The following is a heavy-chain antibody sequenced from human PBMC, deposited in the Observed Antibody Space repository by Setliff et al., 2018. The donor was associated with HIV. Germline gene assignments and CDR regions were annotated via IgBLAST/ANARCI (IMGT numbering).Heavy chain of an antibody. CDR1: GFNFLAHW. D-gene: IGHD6-13*01. J-gene: IGHJ6*04. Sequence: GESLKISCQCSGFNFLAHWIGWVRQVPEKGLEGMGIVYPGDSDTRYNPSFEGQVTVSADKTITTAYLQLTSLKASDTATYYCARRTAPFGTALYLDVWGTGTTVTVSS. CDR3: ARRTAPFGTALYLDV. V-gene: IGHV5-51*01. CDR2: VYPGDSDT.